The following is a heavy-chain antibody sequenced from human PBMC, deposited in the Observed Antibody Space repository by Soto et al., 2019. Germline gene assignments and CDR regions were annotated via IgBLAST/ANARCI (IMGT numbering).Heavy chain of an antibody. J-gene: IGHJ5*02. V-gene: IGHV4-61*01. D-gene: IGHD3-22*01. CDR2: IYYSGST. Sequence: SETLSLTCTVSGGSVSSGIYYWSWIRQPPGKGLELIGYIYYSGSTNYNPSLKSRVTISVDTSKNQFSLKLSSVTTADTAVYYCGRVGYNERSDYLSNWFDPWGQGTLVPVSS. CDR3: GRVGYNERSDYLSNWFDP. CDR1: GGSVSSGIYY.